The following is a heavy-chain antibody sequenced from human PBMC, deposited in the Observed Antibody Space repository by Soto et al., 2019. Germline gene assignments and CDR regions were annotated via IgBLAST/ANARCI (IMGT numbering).Heavy chain of an antibody. CDR3: AGGKRELTYYYNGMDV. Sequence: SETLSLTCTVSGGSISSYYWSWIRQPPGKGLEWIGYIYYSGSTNYNPSLKSRVTISVDTSKNQFSLKLSSVTAADTAVYYCAGGKRELTYYYNGMDVWGQGTTVTVSS. J-gene: IGHJ6*02. D-gene: IGHD1-26*01. CDR2: IYYSGST. V-gene: IGHV4-59*01. CDR1: GGSISSYY.